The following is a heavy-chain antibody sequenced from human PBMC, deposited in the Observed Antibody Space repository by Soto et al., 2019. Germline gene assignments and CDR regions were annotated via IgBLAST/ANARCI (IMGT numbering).Heavy chain of an antibody. V-gene: IGHV3-23*01. CDR1: GFTFSSYA. D-gene: IGHD6-19*01. J-gene: IGHJ4*02. CDR2: ISGSGSNT. Sequence: GGSLRLSCAASGFTFSSYAMSWVRQAPGKGLEWVSAISGSGSNTYYADSVKGRFTISRDNSKNTLYLQMNSLRAEDTAVYYCAKEPSRRGGCFDCWGQGTLVTSPQ. CDR3: AKEPSRRGGCFDC.